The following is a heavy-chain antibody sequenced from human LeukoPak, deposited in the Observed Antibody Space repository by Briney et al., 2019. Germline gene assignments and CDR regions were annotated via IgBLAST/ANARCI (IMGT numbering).Heavy chain of an antibody. CDR1: GGSISSYY. D-gene: IGHD6-19*01. V-gene: IGHV4-59*01. CDR3: ARDSGSGPYY. J-gene: IGHJ4*02. Sequence: PSETLSLTCTVSGGSISSYYWSWIRQPPGKGLEWIGYIYDRGSTNYNPSLKSRVTISIATSKNQFSLKLSSVTAADTAVYYCARDSGSGPYYWGQGTLVTVSS. CDR2: IYDRGST.